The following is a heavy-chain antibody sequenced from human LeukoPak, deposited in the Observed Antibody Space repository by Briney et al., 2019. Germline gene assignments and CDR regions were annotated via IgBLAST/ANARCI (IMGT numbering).Heavy chain of an antibody. J-gene: IGHJ6*02. CDR3: ASLGGSATPRAYGMDV. V-gene: IGHV4-59*01. D-gene: IGHD3-10*01. CDR1: GGSISSYY. Sequence: SETLSLTCTVSGGSISSYYWSWIRQPPGKGLEWIGYIYYSGSTNYNPSLKSRVTISVDTSKNQFSLKLSSVTAAVTAVYYCASLGGSATPRAYGMDVWGQGTTVTVSS. CDR2: IYYSGST.